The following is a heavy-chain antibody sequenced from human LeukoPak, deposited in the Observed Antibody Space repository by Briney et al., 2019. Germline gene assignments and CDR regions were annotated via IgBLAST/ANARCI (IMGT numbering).Heavy chain of an antibody. Sequence: GGSLRLSCAASGFTFSSYSMNWVRQAPGKGLEWVSSISSSSYIYYADSVKGRFTISRDNAKNSLYLQMNSLRAEDTAVYYGARDQGDTAMVIWGQGTLVTVSS. CDR1: GFTFSSYS. CDR2: ISSSSYI. D-gene: IGHD5-18*01. V-gene: IGHV3-21*01. J-gene: IGHJ4*02. CDR3: ARDQGDTAMVI.